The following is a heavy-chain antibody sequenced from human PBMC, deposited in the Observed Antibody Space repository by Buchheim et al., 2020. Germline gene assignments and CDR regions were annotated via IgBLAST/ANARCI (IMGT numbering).Heavy chain of an antibody. CDR2: ISSSGSYT. CDR1: GFTFSDYY. J-gene: IGHJ4*02. CDR3: ARDLGFYDNSGDPGDY. D-gene: IGHD3-22*01. V-gene: IGHV3-11*06. Sequence: QVQLVEPGGGLVKPGGSLRLSCAASGFTFSDYYMSWIRQAPGKGLEWVSYISSSGSYTNYADSVRGRFTISRDNAKNSLYLRMNSLRAEDTGVYYCARDLGFYDNSGDPGDYWGQGTL.